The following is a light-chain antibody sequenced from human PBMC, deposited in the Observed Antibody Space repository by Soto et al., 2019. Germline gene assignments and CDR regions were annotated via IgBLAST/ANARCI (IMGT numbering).Light chain of an antibody. CDR2: DAS. CDR3: QQRSNWPPIT. Sequence: EIVLTQSPATLSFSPGERATLSCRASQSVSSYLAWYQQKPGQAPRLLIYDASNRATGIPARFSGSGSGTDFTLTISSLEPEDLAFYYCQQRSNWPPITFGQGTRLEIK. V-gene: IGKV3-11*01. CDR1: QSVSSY. J-gene: IGKJ5*01.